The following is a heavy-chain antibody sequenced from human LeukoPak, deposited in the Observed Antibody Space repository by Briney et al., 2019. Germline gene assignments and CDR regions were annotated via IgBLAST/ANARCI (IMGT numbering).Heavy chain of an antibody. CDR3: AREGATAGLYNGFTP. D-gene: IGHD6-13*01. V-gene: IGHV4-59*01. Sequence: SETLSLTCTVSGGSIGSYYWSWIRQPPGKGLEWIGYIYYSGNTNYNPSLKSRVTISVDTSKNQFSLKLTSLTAADTAVYYCAREGATAGLYNGFTPWGQGTLVTVPS. CDR2: IYYSGNT. CDR1: GGSIGSYY. J-gene: IGHJ5*02.